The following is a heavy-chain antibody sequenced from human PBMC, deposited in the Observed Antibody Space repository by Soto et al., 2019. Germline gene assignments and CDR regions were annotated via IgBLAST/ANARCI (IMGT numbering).Heavy chain of an antibody. D-gene: IGHD6-13*01. CDR3: ARGEILAAALYYGMDV. V-gene: IGHV1-2*02. CDR2: INPNSGGT. J-gene: IGHJ6*02. Sequence: QVQLVQSGAEVKKPGASVKVSCKASGYTFTGYYMHWVRQAPGQGLVWMGWINPNSGGTNYAQKFQGRVTMTRDTSISTAYMELSRLRSDDTAVYYCARGEILAAALYYGMDVWGQGTTVTVSS. CDR1: GYTFTGYY.